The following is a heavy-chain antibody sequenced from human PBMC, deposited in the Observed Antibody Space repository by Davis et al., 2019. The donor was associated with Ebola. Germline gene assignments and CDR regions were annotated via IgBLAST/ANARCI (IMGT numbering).Heavy chain of an antibody. CDR2: MYYSGST. Sequence: MPSETLSLTCTVSSGSTSSSSYYWGWIRQPPGKGLEWIGYMYYSGSTSYNPSLKSRATISVDTSKNQFSLELSSVTAADTAVYYCARVNSSGLDYWGQGTLVTVSS. D-gene: IGHD3-22*01. CDR1: SGSTSSSSYY. CDR3: ARVNSSGLDY. J-gene: IGHJ4*02. V-gene: IGHV4-61*05.